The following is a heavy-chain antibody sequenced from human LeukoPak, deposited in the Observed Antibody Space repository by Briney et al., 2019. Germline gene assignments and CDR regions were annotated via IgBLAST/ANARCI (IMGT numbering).Heavy chain of an antibody. CDR1: GYTFTGYY. CDR3: ARAKSLITGTPNFDY. CDR2: INPNSGGT. D-gene: IGHD1-7*01. Sequence: ASVKVSCKASGYTFTGYYMHWMRQAPGQGLEWMGWINPNSGGTNYAQKFQGRVTMTRDTSISTAYMELSRLRSDYTAVYYCARAKSLITGTPNFDYWGQGTLVTVSS. V-gene: IGHV1-2*02. J-gene: IGHJ4*02.